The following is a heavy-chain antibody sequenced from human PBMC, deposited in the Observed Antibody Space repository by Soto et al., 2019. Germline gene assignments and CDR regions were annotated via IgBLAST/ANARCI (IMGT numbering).Heavy chain of an antibody. CDR1: GYTFTSYG. V-gene: IGHV1-18*01. CDR2: ISAYNGNT. D-gene: IGHD4-17*01. Sequence: QVQLVQSGAEVKKPGASVKVSCKASGYTFTSYGISWVRRAPGQGLEWMGWISAYNGNTNYAQKLQGRVTMTTDTSTSTAYMELRSLRSDDTAVYYCARSGYGDNSLHYYGMDVWGQGTTVTASS. CDR3: ARSGYGDNSLHYYGMDV. J-gene: IGHJ6*02.